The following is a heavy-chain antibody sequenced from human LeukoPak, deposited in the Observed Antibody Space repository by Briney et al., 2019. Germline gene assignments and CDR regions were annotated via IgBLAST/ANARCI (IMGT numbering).Heavy chain of an antibody. V-gene: IGHV3-48*03. CDR2: ITSSGSGV. D-gene: IGHD4-17*01. CDR3: ARETTVTKIDY. J-gene: IGHJ4*02. Sequence: PGGSLRLSCAASGFTFSRDEMNWVRQAPGKGLEWVSYITSSGSGVLYADSVKGRFTISRENTKNSLFLQMNSLRAEDTAVYYCARETTVTKIDYLGQGTPVTVSS. CDR1: GFTFSRDE.